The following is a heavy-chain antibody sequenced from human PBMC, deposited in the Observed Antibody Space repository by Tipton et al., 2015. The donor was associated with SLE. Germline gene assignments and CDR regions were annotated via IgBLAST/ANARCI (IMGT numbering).Heavy chain of an antibody. CDR3: ARAPEGGDCDFDY. Sequence: TLSLTCSIYGGSFSGYYWSWIRQPPGKGLEWIGDINHSGSANYNPSLKSRVTISVDTSKNQFSLKLSSVTAADTAVYYCARAPEGGDCDFDYWGQGTLVTVSS. V-gene: IGHV4-34*01. D-gene: IGHD3-16*01. CDR1: GGSFSGYY. J-gene: IGHJ4*02. CDR2: INHSGSA.